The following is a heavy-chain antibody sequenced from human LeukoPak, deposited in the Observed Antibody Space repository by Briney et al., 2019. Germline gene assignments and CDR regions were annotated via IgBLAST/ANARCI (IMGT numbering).Heavy chain of an antibody. CDR2: IKKDGNEK. J-gene: IGHJ4*02. CDR3: ARHLSGVTGYTYGRGIDY. Sequence: GGSLRLSCAASGFTFSSYSMNWVRQAPGKGLEWVANIKKDGNEKFYVDSVRGRFTISRDNAKTSLYLQMISLRAEDTAVYYCARHLSGVTGYTYGRGIDYWGQGTLVSVSS. CDR1: GFTFSSYS. D-gene: IGHD5-18*01. V-gene: IGHV3-7*01.